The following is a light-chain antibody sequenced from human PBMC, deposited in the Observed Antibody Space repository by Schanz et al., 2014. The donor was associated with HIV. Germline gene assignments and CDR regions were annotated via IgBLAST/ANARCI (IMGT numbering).Light chain of an antibody. Sequence: QSVLTQPPSLSGAPGQWVTVSCSGGSSNTGAGFDVHWYQQLPGTAPKLLIYGDNSRPSGVPDRFSGSKSGTSASLAITGLQAEDEADYYCSSYTSSSTRVFGGGTKLTVL. CDR3: SSYTSSSTRV. J-gene: IGLJ2*01. CDR1: SSNTGAGFD. V-gene: IGLV1-40*01. CDR2: GDN.